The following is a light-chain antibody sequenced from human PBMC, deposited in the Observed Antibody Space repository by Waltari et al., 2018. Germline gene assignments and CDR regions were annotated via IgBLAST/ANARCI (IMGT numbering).Light chain of an antibody. CDR1: QSISSW. J-gene: IGKJ1*01. CDR3: QQYDSYSRT. V-gene: IGKV1-5*03. CDR2: KAS. Sequence: DIQMTQSPSTLSASVGDRVTITCRASQSISSWLAWYQQKPGKAPKLLIYKASSLEYGVPSRFSGSGSGTEFTLTISSLQPDDLATYYCQQYDSYSRTFGQGTKVEI.